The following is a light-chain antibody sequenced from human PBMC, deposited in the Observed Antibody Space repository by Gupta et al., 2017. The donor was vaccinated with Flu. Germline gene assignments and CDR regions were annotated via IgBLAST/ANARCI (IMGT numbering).Light chain of an antibody. J-gene: IGLJ2*01. CDR3: SSYTSVTTVI. V-gene: IGLV2-14*01. Sequence: QSALTQPASVSGSPGQSVTVSCTGTSRDVGGYNYVSWYQQYPGKAPKVLIYEVSNRPSGVSNRFSGSKSGNTASLTISGLQAEDEADYYCSSYTSVTTVIFGGGTKLTVL. CDR2: EVS. CDR1: SRDVGGYNY.